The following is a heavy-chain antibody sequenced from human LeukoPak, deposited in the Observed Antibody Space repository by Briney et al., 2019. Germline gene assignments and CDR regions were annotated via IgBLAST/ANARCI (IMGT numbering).Heavy chain of an antibody. J-gene: IGHJ4*02. D-gene: IGHD3-10*01. V-gene: IGHV5-51*01. CDR2: IHPGDSDT. CDR1: GYSFTTYW. Sequence: GESLQISCTGSGYSFTTYWIGWVRQMPGKGLEWMGLIHPGDSDTRYSPSFQGQVTISVDKSIRTAYLQWSMLKASDTAMYFCILEGGGSGSRIDYWGQGTLVTVSS. CDR3: ILEGGGSGSRIDY.